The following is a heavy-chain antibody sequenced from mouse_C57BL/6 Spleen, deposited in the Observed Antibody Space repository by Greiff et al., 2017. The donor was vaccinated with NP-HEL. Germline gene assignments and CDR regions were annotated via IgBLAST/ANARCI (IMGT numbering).Heavy chain of an antibody. Sequence: QVQLQQSGAELARPGASVKMSCKASGYTFTSYTMHWVKQRPGQGLEWIGYINPSSGYTKYNQKFKDKATLTADKSSSTAYMQLSSLTSEDSAVYYCARSRTEIYDGYYAMDYWGQGTSVTVSS. CDR2: INPSSGYT. CDR3: ARSRTEIYDGYYAMDY. J-gene: IGHJ4*01. V-gene: IGHV1-4*01. D-gene: IGHD2-3*01. CDR1: GYTFTSYT.